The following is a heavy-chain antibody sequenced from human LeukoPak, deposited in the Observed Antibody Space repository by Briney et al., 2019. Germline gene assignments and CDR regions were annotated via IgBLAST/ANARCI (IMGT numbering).Heavy chain of an antibody. CDR1: GGTFSSYA. D-gene: IGHD6-6*01. CDR2: IIPIFGTA. CDR3: ASKYSSSSVRTRRYYYYYMDV. Sequence: ASVKVSCKASGGTFSSYAISWVRQAPGQGLEWMGGIIPIFGTANYAQKFQGRVTITTDESTSTACMELSSLRSEDTAVYYCASKYSSSSVRTRRYYYYYMDVWGKGTTVTVSS. J-gene: IGHJ6*03. V-gene: IGHV1-69*05.